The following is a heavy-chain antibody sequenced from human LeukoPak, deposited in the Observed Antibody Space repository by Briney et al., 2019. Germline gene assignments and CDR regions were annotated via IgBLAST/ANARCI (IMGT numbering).Heavy chain of an antibody. CDR2: VNSSSDFT. CDR3: AKHGSVWRGGFDY. CDR1: GFTFSNYA. Sequence: EGSLRLSCAASGFTFSNYAMSWVRQAPGKGLEWVSIVNSSSDFTYYADSVKGRFTISRDNLKNTLYLQMNSLRAEDTAMYFCAKHGSVWRGGFDYWGQGTLVTVSS. J-gene: IGHJ4*02. V-gene: IGHV3-23*01. D-gene: IGHD5/OR15-5a*01.